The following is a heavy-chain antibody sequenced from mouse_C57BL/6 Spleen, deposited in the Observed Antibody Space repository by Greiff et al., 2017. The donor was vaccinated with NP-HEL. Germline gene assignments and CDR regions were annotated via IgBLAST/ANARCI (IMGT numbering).Heavy chain of an antibody. CDR2: IDPSDSYT. V-gene: IGHV1-50*01. CDR1: GYTFTSYW. D-gene: IGHD1-1*01. CDR3: ARPNYYGSSYPFDY. J-gene: IGHJ2*01. Sequence: QVQLQQPGAELVKPGASVKLSCKASGYTFTSYWMQWVKQRPGQGLEWIGEIDPSDSYTNYNQKFKGKATLTVDTSSSTAYMQLSSLTSEDSAVYYCARPNYYGSSYPFDYWGQGTTLTVSS.